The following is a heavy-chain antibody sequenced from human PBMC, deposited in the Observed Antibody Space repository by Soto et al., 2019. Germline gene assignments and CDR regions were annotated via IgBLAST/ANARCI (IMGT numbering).Heavy chain of an antibody. V-gene: IGHV4-39*01. J-gene: IGHJ6*02. CDR1: GGSISSSSYY. CDR3: ASGAYGGNLFYYYYGMDV. Sequence: QLQLQESGPGLVKPSETLSLTCTVSGGSISSSSYYWGWIRQPPGKGLEWIGSIYYSGSTYYNPSLKSRVTISVDTSKNQFSLKLSSVTAADTAVYYCASGAYGGNLFYYYYGMDVWGQGTTVTVSS. D-gene: IGHD4-17*01. CDR2: IYYSGST.